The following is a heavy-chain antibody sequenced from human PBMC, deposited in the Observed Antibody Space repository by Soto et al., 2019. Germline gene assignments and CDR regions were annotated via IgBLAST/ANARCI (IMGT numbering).Heavy chain of an antibody. Sequence: ASVKVSCKASGYTFTSYDINWVRQATGQGLEWMGWLNPNSGNTGYAQKLQGRVTMTRNTSISTAYMELSSLRSEDTAVYYCATGIRGPGVVPSDAFDIWGEASMATVSS. J-gene: IGHJ3*02. D-gene: IGHD2-15*01. CDR3: ATGIRGPGVVPSDAFDI. CDR1: GYTFTSYD. CDR2: LNPNSGNT. V-gene: IGHV1-8*01.